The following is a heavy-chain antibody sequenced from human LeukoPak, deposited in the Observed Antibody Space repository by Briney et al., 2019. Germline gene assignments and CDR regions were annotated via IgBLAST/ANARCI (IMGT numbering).Heavy chain of an antibody. CDR2: ICHSGTT. V-gene: IGHV4-30-2*05. CDR3: AREHSYGRFDF. D-gene: IGHD5-18*01. J-gene: IGHJ4*02. CDR1: GGSISSGGYY. Sequence: SQTLSLTYTVSGGSISSGGYYWSWIRHPPGKGLEWIGYICHSGTTNYNPSLKSRLTMSVDTSKNQFSLKLSSVTAADTAVYYCAREHSYGRFDFWGQGTLVIVSS.